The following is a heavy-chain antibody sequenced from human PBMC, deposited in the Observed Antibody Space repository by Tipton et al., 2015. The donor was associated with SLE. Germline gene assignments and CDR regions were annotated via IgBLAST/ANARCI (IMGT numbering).Heavy chain of an antibody. J-gene: IGHJ4*02. Sequence: SLRLSCPASGFSFSNYAMNWVRQAPGKGLVWVSGISGSAGTTNYADSVKGRFTISRDNSNNTLYLQMNSLRAEDTAVYYCAKGRTYFDSWGQGTLVTVSS. CDR2: ISGSAGTT. CDR3: AKGRTYFDS. CDR1: GFSFSNYA. V-gene: IGHV3-23*01.